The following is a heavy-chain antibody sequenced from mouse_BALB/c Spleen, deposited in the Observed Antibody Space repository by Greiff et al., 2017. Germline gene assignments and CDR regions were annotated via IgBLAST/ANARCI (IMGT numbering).Heavy chain of an antibody. Sequence: EVKLMESGGGLVQPGGSLKLSCAASGFTFSSYTMSWVRQTPEKRLEWVAYISNGGGSTYYPDTVKGRFTISRDNAKNTLYLQMSSLKSEDTAMYYCARHERGNYPYFDYWGQGTTLTVSS. D-gene: IGHD2-1*01. CDR2: ISNGGGST. V-gene: IGHV5-12-2*01. CDR3: ARHERGNYPYFDY. CDR1: GFTFSSYT. J-gene: IGHJ2*01.